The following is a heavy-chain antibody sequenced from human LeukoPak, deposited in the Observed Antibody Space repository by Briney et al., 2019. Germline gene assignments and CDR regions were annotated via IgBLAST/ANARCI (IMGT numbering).Heavy chain of an antibody. V-gene: IGHV3-48*01. CDR3: AREKYNWNDHYYYYYMDV. D-gene: IGHD1-1*01. CDR1: GFTFSSYS. J-gene: IGHJ6*03. CDR2: ISSSSSTI. Sequence: PGGSLRLSCAASGFTFSSYSMNWVRQAPGKGLEWVSYISSSSSTIYYADSVKGRFTISRDNAKNSLYLQMNSLRAEDTAVYYCAREKYNWNDHYYYYYMDVWGKATTVTVSS.